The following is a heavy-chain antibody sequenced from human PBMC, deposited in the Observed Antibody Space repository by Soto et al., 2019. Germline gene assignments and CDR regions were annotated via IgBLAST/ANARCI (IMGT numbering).Heavy chain of an antibody. J-gene: IGHJ4*02. CDR1: GGSFSGYY. Sequence: SETLSLTCAVYGGSFSGYYWSWIRQPPGKGLEWIGEINHRGSTNHNPSLKSRVTISVDTSKNQFSLKLSSVTAADTAVYYCAWLYDFCNGYYVKCFEYWGQGIQVTVPS. CDR3: AWLYDFCNGYYVKCFEY. V-gene: IGHV4-34*01. CDR2: INHRGST. D-gene: IGHD3-3*01.